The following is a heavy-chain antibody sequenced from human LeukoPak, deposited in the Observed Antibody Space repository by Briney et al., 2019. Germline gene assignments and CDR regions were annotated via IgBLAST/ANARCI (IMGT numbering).Heavy chain of an antibody. J-gene: IGHJ4*02. V-gene: IGHV3-21*01. CDR2: ISSSSSYI. CDR3: ARRLRELLSIDY. D-gene: IGHD3-10*01. CDR1: GFTFSSYS. Sequence: GGSLRLSCAASGFTFSSYSMNWVRQAPGKGLEWVSSISSSSSYIYYADSVKGRFTISRDNAKNSLYLQMNSLRAEDTAVYYCARRLRELLSIDYWGQGTLVTVSS.